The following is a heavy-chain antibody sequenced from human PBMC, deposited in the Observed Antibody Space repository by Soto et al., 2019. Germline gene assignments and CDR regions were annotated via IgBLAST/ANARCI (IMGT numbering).Heavy chain of an antibody. D-gene: IGHD5-18*01. CDR3: TTDRIQLWWGTVPDY. J-gene: IGHJ4*02. CDR2: IKSKTDGGTT. CDR1: GFSFSTYA. Sequence: GGSLRLSCAVSGFSFSTYAMPWVRQAPGKGLEWVGRIKSKTDGGTTDYAAPVKGRFTISRDDSKNTLYLQMNSLKTEDTAVYYCTTDRIQLWWGTVPDYWGQGTLVTVSS. V-gene: IGHV3-15*01.